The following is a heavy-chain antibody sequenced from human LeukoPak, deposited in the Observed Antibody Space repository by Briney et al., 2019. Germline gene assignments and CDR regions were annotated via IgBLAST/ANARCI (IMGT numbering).Heavy chain of an antibody. V-gene: IGHV3-30-3*01. Sequence: GWSLRLSCAASGFTFSSYAMHWVRQAPGKGLEWVAVISYSGSNKYYADSVKGRFTISRDNSKNTLYLQMNSLRAEDTAVYYCTRDQYSYGYDAFDIWGQGTMVTVSS. J-gene: IGHJ3*02. CDR3: TRDQYSYGYDAFDI. CDR1: GFTFSSYA. D-gene: IGHD5-18*01. CDR2: ISYSGSNK.